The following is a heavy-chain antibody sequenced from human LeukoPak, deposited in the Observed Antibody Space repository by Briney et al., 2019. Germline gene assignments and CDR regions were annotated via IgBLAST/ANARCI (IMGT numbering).Heavy chain of an antibody. D-gene: IGHD3-10*01. J-gene: IGHJ3*02. CDR2: ISYDGSNK. CDR3: ARDQLLWFGPDAFDI. V-gene: IGHV3-30-3*01. Sequence: GGSLRLSCAASGFTFSSYAMHWVRQAPGKGLEWVAVISYDGSNKYYADSVKGRFTISRDNSKNTLYLQMNSLRAEDTAVYYCARDQLLWFGPDAFDIWGQGTMVTVSS. CDR1: GFTFSSYA.